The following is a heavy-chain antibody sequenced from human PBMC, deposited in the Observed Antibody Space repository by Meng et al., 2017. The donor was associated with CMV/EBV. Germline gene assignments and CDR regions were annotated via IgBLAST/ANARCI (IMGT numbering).Heavy chain of an antibody. V-gene: IGHV1-2*02. Sequence: ASVKVSCKASGYTFTGYYMHWVRQAPGQGLEWMGWINPNSGGTNYAQRFQGRVTMTRDTSISTAYMELSRLRSGDTAVDYCARAWGGEARIGDYYGMDVWGQGTTVTVSS. CDR2: INPNSGGT. J-gene: IGHJ6*02. D-gene: IGHD3-10*01. CDR3: ARAWGGEARIGDYYGMDV. CDR1: GYTFTGYY.